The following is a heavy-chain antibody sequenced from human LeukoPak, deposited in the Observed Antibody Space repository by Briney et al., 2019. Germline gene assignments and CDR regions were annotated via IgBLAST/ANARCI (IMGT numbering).Heavy chain of an antibody. J-gene: IGHJ3*02. CDR3: ATKTGTDDAFDI. D-gene: IGHD1-1*01. CDR1: GYTLTELS. V-gene: IGHV1-24*01. CDR2: FDPEDGET. Sequence: ASVKVSCKVSGYTLTELSMHWVRQAPGKGLEWMGGFDPEDGETIYAQKFQGRVTMTEDTSTDTAYMELSSLRSEDTAVYYCATKTGTDDAFDIWGQGTMVTVSS.